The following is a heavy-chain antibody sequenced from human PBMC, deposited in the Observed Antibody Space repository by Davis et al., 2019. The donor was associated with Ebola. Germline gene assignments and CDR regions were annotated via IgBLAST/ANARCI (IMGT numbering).Heavy chain of an antibody. CDR2: IIPIFGTA. V-gene: IGHV1-69*06. CDR3: ARDGEYCSSTSCYAYGMDV. CDR1: GGTFSSYA. J-gene: IGHJ6*02. D-gene: IGHD2-2*01. Sequence: SVKVSCKASGGTFSSYAISWVRQAPGQGLEWMGGIIPIFGTANYVQKFQGRVTITADKSTSTAYMELRSLRSDDTAVYYCARDGEYCSSTSCYAYGMDVWGQGTTVTVSS.